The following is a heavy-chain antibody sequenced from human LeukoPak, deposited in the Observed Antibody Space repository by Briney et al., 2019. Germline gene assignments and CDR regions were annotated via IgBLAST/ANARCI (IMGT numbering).Heavy chain of an antibody. D-gene: IGHD5-24*01. Sequence: SETLSLTCVVSGYSIYSSYYRGWIRPPPGKGLEWIGSIYHSGSPYYNPSLKSRVTISVDKSKNQFSLKLTSMTAADTAVYYCARATLEMATSHFDYWGQGTPVTVSS. V-gene: IGHV4-38-2*01. CDR2: IYHSGSP. CDR3: ARATLEMATSHFDY. CDR1: GYSIYSSYY. J-gene: IGHJ4*02.